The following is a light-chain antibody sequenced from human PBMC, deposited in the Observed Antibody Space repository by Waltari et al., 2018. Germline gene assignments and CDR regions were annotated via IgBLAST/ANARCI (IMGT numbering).Light chain of an antibody. V-gene: IGLV2-23*02. J-gene: IGLJ2*01. CDR2: DVT. CDR1: SSDIGGYNY. CDR3: CSYAGFTTYAV. Sequence: QSALTQPASVSGSPGQSIPISCTGTSSDIGGYNYLSWYQQYSGKAPKLIIYDVTRRSSGVSNRFTASKFGNTASLTISGLQAEDEADYYCCSYAGFTTYAVFGGGTKLTVL.